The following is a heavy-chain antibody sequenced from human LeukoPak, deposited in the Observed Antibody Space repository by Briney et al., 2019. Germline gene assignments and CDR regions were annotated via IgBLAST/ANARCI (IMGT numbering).Heavy chain of an antibody. CDR2: IWYDGSNK. CDR1: GFTFSSYG. CDR3: ARDGYSSSRLDY. V-gene: IGHV3-33*01. D-gene: IGHD6-13*01. J-gene: IGHJ4*02. Sequence: GRSLRLSCAASGFTFSSYGMHWVRQAPGKGLEWVAVIWYDGSNKYYADSVKGRFTISRDNSKNTLYLQMSSLRAEDTAVYYCARDGYSSSRLDYWGQGTLVTVSS.